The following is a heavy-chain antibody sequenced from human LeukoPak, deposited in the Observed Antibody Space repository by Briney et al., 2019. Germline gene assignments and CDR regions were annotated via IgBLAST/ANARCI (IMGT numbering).Heavy chain of an antibody. Sequence: GGSLRLSCAGSEFTFSSYAMSWVRQAPGKGLEWVSAISGSGGGIYYADSVKGRFTISRDNSKNTLFLQMNSLRAEDTAVYYCANPYSVHTFSYYFDFWGQGALVTVSS. CDR3: ANPYSVHTFSYYFDF. V-gene: IGHV3-23*01. CDR2: ISGSGGGI. J-gene: IGHJ4*02. D-gene: IGHD5/OR15-5a*01. CDR1: EFTFSSYA.